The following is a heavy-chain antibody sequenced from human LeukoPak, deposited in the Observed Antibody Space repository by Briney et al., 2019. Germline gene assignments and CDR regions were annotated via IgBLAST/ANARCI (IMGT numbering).Heavy chain of an antibody. J-gene: IGHJ4*02. Sequence: ASVKVSCKASGYTFTSYYIHWVRQAPGQGLEWMGISNPSGGSTKNAQRFQGRVTMTSDTPTSTVYLELSSLRSEDTAVYYCTREAGYGDFDYWGQGTLVTVSS. CDR1: GYTFTSYY. CDR3: TREAGYGDFDY. CDR2: SNPSGGST. V-gene: IGHV1-46*01. D-gene: IGHD4-17*01.